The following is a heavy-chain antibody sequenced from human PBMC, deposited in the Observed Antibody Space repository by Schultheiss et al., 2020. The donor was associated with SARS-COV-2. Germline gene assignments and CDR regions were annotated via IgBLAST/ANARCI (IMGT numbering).Heavy chain of an antibody. CDR2: ISYDGSNK. J-gene: IGHJ4*02. CDR3: ARDQYYDSSALDY. V-gene: IGHV3-30*03. Sequence: GGSLRLSCAASGFTFSSYGMHWVRQAPGKGLEWVAVISYDGSNKYYADSVKGRFTISRDNSKNTLYLQMNSLRAEDTAVYYCARDQYYDSSALDYWGQGTLVTVSS. CDR1: GFTFSSYG. D-gene: IGHD3-22*01.